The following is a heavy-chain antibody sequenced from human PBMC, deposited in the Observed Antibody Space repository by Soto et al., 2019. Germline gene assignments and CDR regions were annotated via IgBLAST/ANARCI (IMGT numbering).Heavy chain of an antibody. CDR3: ARRCSSTSCYGKPYGMDV. Sequence: QVQLVQSGPEVKKPGSSVKVSCKASGGTFSSYAISWVRQAPGQGLEWMGGIIPIFGTANYAQKFQGRVTITADESTSTAYMELSSLRSEDTAVYYCARRCSSTSCYGKPYGMDVWGQGTTVTVSS. D-gene: IGHD2-2*01. V-gene: IGHV1-69*01. CDR2: IIPIFGTA. J-gene: IGHJ6*02. CDR1: GGTFSSYA.